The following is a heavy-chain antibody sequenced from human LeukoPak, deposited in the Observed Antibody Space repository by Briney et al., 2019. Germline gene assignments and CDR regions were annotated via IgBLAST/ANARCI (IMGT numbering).Heavy chain of an antibody. Sequence: GGSLRLSCAASGFTFGSYWMHWVRQVPGKGLVWVARINPGGSSITYADSVKGRFTISRDNAKNTLYLQMDSLRAEDTGVYYCARLAPFYGTGIIWGQGTVVTVSS. D-gene: IGHD3-10*01. J-gene: IGHJ3*02. CDR3: ARLAPFYGTGII. V-gene: IGHV3-74*01. CDR1: GFTFGSYW. CDR2: INPGGSSI.